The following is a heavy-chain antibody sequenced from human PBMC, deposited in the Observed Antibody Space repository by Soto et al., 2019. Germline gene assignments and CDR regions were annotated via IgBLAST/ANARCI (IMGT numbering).Heavy chain of an antibody. Sequence: GALSPSCAASGFTFSSYAMSWVRQAPGKGLEWVSGSSDSGGSTYYADSVKGRFTISRDNSKNTLYLQMNSLRAEDTAVYYCAKGTYYYGSAPYYFDYWGQGTLVTVSS. D-gene: IGHD3-10*01. V-gene: IGHV3-23*01. CDR2: SSDSGGST. CDR3: AKGTYYYGSAPYYFDY. J-gene: IGHJ4*02. CDR1: GFTFSSYA.